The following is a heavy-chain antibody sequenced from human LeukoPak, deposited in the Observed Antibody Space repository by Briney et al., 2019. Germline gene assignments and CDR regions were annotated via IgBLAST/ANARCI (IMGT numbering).Heavy chain of an antibody. CDR1: GFTFSDYY. Sequence: GGSLRLSCAASGFTFSDYYMSWIRQAPGKGLEWASYISSSGSTIYYADSVKGRFTISRDNAKNSLYLQMNSLRAEDTAVYYCARPMTTVTTGGAFDIWGQGTMVTVSS. CDR3: ARPMTTVTTGGAFDI. D-gene: IGHD4-11*01. J-gene: IGHJ3*02. V-gene: IGHV3-11*01. CDR2: ISSSGSTI.